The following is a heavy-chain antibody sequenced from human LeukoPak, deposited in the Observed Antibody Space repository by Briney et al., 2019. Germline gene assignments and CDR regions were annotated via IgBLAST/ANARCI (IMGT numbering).Heavy chain of an antibody. J-gene: IGHJ4*02. CDR2: IYYSGST. D-gene: IGHD4-23*01. CDR1: GGSISTYY. CDR3: ARADYGGNSAYDY. Sequence: SETLSLTCTVSGGSISTYYWSWIRQPPGKGLEWIGYIYYSGSTNYNPSLKSRVTISVDTSKNQFSLQLSSVTAADTALYFCARADYGGNSAYDYWGQGALVTASS. V-gene: IGHV4-59*01.